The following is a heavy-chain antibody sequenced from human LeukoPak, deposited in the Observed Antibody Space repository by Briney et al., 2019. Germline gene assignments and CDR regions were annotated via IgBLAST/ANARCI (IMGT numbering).Heavy chain of an antibody. V-gene: IGHV1-2*02. CDR1: GYTFTGYY. CDR2: INPNSGGT. Sequence: VASVKVSCKASGYTFTGYYMHWVRQAPGQGLEWMGWINPNSGGTNYAQKFQGRVTMTRDTSISTAYMELSRLRSDDTAVYYCARVMVRGTKDAFDIWGQGTMVTVSS. CDR3: ARVMVRGTKDAFDI. J-gene: IGHJ3*02. D-gene: IGHD3-10*01.